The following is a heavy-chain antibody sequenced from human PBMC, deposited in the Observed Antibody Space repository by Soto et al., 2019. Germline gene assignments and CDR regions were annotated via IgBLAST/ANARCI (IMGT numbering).Heavy chain of an antibody. CDR2: IYYSEST. V-gene: IGHV4-31*03. D-gene: IGHD3-16*01. CDR3: ATSLGVSSLDY. CDR1: GGAISTGGYY. J-gene: IGHJ4*02. Sequence: QVQLQELGPGLVKPSQTLSLTCTVSGGAISTGGYYWSWIRQHPGKGLEWIGYIYYSESTYYNPSLMSRVTISVDTSKNQFSLKLSSVTAADTAVYYCATSLGVSSLDYWGQGTLVTVSS.